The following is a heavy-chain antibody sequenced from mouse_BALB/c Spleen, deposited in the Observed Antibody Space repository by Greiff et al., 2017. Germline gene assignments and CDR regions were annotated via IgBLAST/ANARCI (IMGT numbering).Heavy chain of an antibody. CDR2: ISSGSSTI. D-gene: IGHD2-3*01. Sequence: EVNLVESGGGLVQPGGSRKLSCAASGFTFSSFGMHWVRQAPEKGLEWVAYISSGSSTIYYADTVKGRFTISRDNPKNTLFLQMTSLRSEDTAMYYCARPYDGYYWFAYWGQGTLVTVSA. CDR3: ARPYDGYYWFAY. J-gene: IGHJ3*01. V-gene: IGHV5-17*02. CDR1: GFTFSSFG.